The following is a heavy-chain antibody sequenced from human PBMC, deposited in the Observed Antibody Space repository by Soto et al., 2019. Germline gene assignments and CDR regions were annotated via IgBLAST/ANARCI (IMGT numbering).Heavy chain of an antibody. Sequence: QVQLVQSGAEVKKPGSSVKVSCKASGGTFSSYTISWVRQAPGQGLEWMGRIIPILGIANYAQKFQGRVTITADKSTSTAYMQLRSLGSEDAAVYYCARAPSLLGSGQQLEFDYWGQGTLVTVSS. J-gene: IGHJ4*02. V-gene: IGHV1-69*02. CDR1: GGTFSSYT. D-gene: IGHD6-13*01. CDR3: ARAPSLLGSGQQLEFDY. CDR2: IIPILGIA.